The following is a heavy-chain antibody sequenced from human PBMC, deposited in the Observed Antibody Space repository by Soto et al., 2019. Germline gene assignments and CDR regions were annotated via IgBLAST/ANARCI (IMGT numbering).Heavy chain of an antibody. CDR2: IGSSGITR. D-gene: IGHD6-19*01. J-gene: IGHJ3*01. CDR3: ARSSSSGYHRYPLGSIDAVDV. Sequence: EVQLVESGGGLVQPGGSLRLSCAASGFTFSSFTMNWVRQAPGKGLEWVSYIGSSGITRYHADSVKGRFTVSRDNASNSLQLQMNGPRDETRAFYYCARSSSSGYHRYPLGSIDAVDVWGQGKMAT. V-gene: IGHV3-48*02. CDR1: GFTFSSFT.